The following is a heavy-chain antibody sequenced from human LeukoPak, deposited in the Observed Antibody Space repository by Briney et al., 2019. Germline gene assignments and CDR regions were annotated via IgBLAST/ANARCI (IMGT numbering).Heavy chain of an antibody. Sequence: GRSQGLSWEDTGFTCSSDGMDWSRQGPGKGLEWVAFISHDGSNKYYSDSVKGRFTISRENSKNTLYLQMNSLRVEDTAVYYCARRGGSYFDYWGQGTLVTVSS. CDR3: ARRGGSYFDY. D-gene: IGHD1-26*01. CDR2: ISHDGSNK. J-gene: IGHJ4*02. CDR1: GFTCSSDG. V-gene: IGHV3-30*03.